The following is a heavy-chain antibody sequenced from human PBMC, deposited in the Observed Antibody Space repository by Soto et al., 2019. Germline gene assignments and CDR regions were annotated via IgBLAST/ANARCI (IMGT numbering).Heavy chain of an antibody. CDR2: IYHSENT. J-gene: IGHJ4*02. V-gene: IGHV4-30-4*01. CDR3: VRVPSGNRYGPQY. Sequence: SETLSLTCTVSGASISSGDYYWSWIRQPPGKSLEWVWYIYHSENTYFNPSLKIRVTISVDTSKNQFSLKLSSVTAADSFLYYCVRVPSGNRYGPQYWGEGTLVTVSS. D-gene: IGHD5-18*01. CDR1: GASISSGDYY.